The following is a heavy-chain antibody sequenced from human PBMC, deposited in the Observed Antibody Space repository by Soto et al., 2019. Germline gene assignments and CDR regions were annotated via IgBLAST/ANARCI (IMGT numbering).Heavy chain of an antibody. CDR2: IYYSGST. Sequence: QVQLQESGPGLVKPSETLSLTCTVSGGSVSSGSYYWSWIRQPPGKGLEWIGYIYYSGSTNYNPSPKSRVTISVDTSKNQFSLKLSSVTAADTAVYYCARGGPAAIRGWFDPWGQGTLVTVSS. D-gene: IGHD2-2*01. J-gene: IGHJ5*02. V-gene: IGHV4-61*01. CDR1: GGSVSSGSYY. CDR3: ARGGPAAIRGWFDP.